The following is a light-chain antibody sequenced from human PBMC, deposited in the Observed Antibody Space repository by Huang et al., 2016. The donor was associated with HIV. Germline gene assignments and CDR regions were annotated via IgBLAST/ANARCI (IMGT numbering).Light chain of an antibody. V-gene: IGKV3-20*01. Sequence: IVLTQSPGTLSLSPGERATLSCRASQSIYSNYLAWYQQKPGQAPRPLIYAASSRAACIPDRFSGSGSGTDFTLTISRLEPEDFALYYCHQYGNSPQTFGQGTKLDIK. CDR2: AAS. CDR3: HQYGNSPQT. J-gene: IGKJ2*01. CDR1: QSIYSNY.